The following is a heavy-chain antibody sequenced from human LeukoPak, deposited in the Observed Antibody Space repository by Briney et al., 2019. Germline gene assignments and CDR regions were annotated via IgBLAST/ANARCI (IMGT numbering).Heavy chain of an antibody. CDR1: GFTFNNYA. V-gene: IGHV3-23*01. CDR2: ISGGGEST. J-gene: IGHJ4*02. CDR3: AKGKYSSGGVPDY. D-gene: IGHD6-19*01. Sequence: GGSLRLSCATSGFTFNNYAMGWVRQAPGKGLEWVSSISGGGESTYYADSVKGRFTVSRDNSKNTLYLQINSLRGEDTAVYYCAKGKYSSGGVPDYWGQGTLVTVSS.